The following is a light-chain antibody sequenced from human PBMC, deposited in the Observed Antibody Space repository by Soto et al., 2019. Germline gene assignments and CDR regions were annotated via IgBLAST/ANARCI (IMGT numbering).Light chain of an antibody. Sequence: DIQMTQSPSSLSASIGDRVTITCRASQSISSYLNWYQQKPGKAPRLLIYAASSLQGGVPSRFSGSGSGADFTLTISSLPPEDFATYYCQQSYSTPVTFGGGTQVEIK. V-gene: IGKV1-39*01. CDR2: AAS. CDR3: QQSYSTPVT. J-gene: IGKJ4*01. CDR1: QSISSY.